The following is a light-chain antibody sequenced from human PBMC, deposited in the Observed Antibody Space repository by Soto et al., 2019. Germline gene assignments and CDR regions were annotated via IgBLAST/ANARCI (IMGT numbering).Light chain of an antibody. CDR2: GAS. CDR3: QQYNIWWT. J-gene: IGKJ1*01. V-gene: IGKV3-15*01. Sequence: EIVMTQSPATLSVSPGERATLSCRASQSVSSNLAWYQQKPGQAPRLLIYGASTRATGIPARFSGSWSGTDFTLTISSLQPEYFAVYYCQQYNIWWTFGQGTKVDIK. CDR1: QSVSSN.